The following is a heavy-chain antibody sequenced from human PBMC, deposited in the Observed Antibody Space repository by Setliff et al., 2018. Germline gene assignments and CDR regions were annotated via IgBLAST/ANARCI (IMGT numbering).Heavy chain of an antibody. D-gene: IGHD3-10*01. J-gene: IGHJ4*02. CDR1: GFTFSSYW. CDR3: VRDPWPTGYYSSGSYYSDY. CDR2: IKQDGSEK. V-gene: IGHV3-7*03. Sequence: LRLSCAASGFTFSSYWMSWVRQAPGKGLEWVANIKQDGSEKYYVDSVKGRFIISRDNARNSLYLQLNNVRADDTAVYYCVRDPWPTGYYSSGSYYSDYWGQGTLVTVSS.